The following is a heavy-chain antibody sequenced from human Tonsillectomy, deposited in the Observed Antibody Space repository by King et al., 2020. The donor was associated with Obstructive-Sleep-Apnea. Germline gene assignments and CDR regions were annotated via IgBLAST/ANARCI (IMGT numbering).Heavy chain of an antibody. CDR1: GFTFSNAW. V-gene: IGHV3-15*01. CDR3: TTGVRYDYVWGSYLPYGY. D-gene: IGHD3-16*02. J-gene: IGHJ4*02. Sequence: QLVQSGGGLVKPGGSLRLSCAASGFTFSNAWMSWVRQAPGKGLEWVGRIKSKTDGGTTDYAAPVKGRFTISRDDSKNTLYLQMNSLKTEDTAVYYCTTGVRYDYVWGSYLPYGYWGQGTLVTVSS. CDR2: IKSKTDGGTT.